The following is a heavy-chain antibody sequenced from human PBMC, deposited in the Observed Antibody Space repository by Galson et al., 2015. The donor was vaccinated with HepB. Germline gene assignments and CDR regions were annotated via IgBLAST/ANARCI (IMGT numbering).Heavy chain of an antibody. CDR3: ARGEGYCSSTSSYGGYYYYYGMDV. CDR2: IIPILGIA. V-gene: IGHV1-69*02. J-gene: IGHJ6*02. CDR1: GGTFSSYT. Sequence: SVKVSCRASGGTFSSYTISWVRQAPGQGLEWMGRIIPILGIANYAQKFQGRVTITADKSTSTAYMELSSLRSEDTAVYYCARGEGYCSSTSSYGGYYYYYGMDVWGQGTTVTVSS. D-gene: IGHD2-2*01.